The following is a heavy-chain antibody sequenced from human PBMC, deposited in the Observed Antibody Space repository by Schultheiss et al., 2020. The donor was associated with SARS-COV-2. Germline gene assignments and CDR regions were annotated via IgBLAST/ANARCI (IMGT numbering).Heavy chain of an antibody. CDR1: GYTFTDYG. CDR3: AREAAMIVVVHYRGGDWFDP. J-gene: IGHJ5*02. CDR2: ISTYKNKI. V-gene: IGHV1-18*04. Sequence: ASVKVSCKASGYTFTDYGISWVRQAPGQGLEWMGWISTYKNKIIYAQQLQGRLTMTTDTYTSTAYMELRSLRSDDTAVYYCAREAAMIVVVHYRGGDWFDPWGQGTLVTVSS. D-gene: IGHD3-22*01.